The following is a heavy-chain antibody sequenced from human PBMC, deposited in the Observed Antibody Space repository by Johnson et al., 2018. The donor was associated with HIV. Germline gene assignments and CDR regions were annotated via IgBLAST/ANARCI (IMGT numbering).Heavy chain of an antibody. V-gene: IGHV3-30*04. D-gene: IGHD6-13*01. CDR2: ISYDGSNK. CDR1: GFTFSSYA. CDR3: ARSARWDSSSWYSVAPCAFDI. Sequence: QMLLVESGGGLVQPGGSLRLSCAASGFTFSSYAMHWVRQAPGKGLEWVAVISYDGSNKYYVDSVKGRFTISRDNAKNSLYLQMNSLRAEDTAVYYFARSARWDSSSWYSVAPCAFDIWGQGTMVTVSS. J-gene: IGHJ3*02.